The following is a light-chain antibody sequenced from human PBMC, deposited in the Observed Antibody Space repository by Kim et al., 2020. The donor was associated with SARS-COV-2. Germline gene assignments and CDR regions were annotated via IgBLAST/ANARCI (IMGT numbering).Light chain of an antibody. V-gene: IGKV1-39*01. CDR1: QTIHIY. CDR2: GAS. CDR3: QQNYDTPMYT. J-gene: IGKJ2*01. Sequence: ASVGDRVTITCRASQTIHIYLNWYQHKPGKAPKLLIYGASSLQSGVPSRFSGSGFGTDFSLTINSLQPEDFATYYCQQNYDTPMYTFGQGTKLEVK.